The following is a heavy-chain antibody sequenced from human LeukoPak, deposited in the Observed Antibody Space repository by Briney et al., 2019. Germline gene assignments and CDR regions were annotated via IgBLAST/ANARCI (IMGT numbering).Heavy chain of an antibody. CDR3: AREGIDYGDYPFDY. J-gene: IGHJ4*02. CDR1: GYTFTGYY. CDR2: INPNSGGT. D-gene: IGHD4-17*01. V-gene: IGHV1-2*02. Sequence: ASVKVSCKASGYTFTGYYMHCVRQAPGQGLEWMGWINPNSGGTNYAQKFQGRVTMTRDTSISTAYMELSRLRSDDAAVYYCAREGIDYGDYPFDYWGQGTLVTVSS.